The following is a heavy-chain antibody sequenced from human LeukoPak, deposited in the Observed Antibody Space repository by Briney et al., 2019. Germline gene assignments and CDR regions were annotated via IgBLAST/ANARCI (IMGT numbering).Heavy chain of an antibody. D-gene: IGHD3-10*01. J-gene: IGHJ4*02. Sequence: GGSLRLSCAASGFTFSSYTMNWVRQAPGMGLEWVSSITTGRTYLYYADSVKGRFTVSRDNAKNSLFLQMSSLRAEDTAVYYCAKWGFTYGPGYFDYWGQGTLVTVSS. CDR3: AKWGFTYGPGYFDY. V-gene: IGHV3-21*01. CDR1: GFTFSSYT. CDR2: ITTGRTYL.